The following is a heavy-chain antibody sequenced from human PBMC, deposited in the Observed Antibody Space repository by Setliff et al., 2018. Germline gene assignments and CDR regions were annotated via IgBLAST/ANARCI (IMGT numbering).Heavy chain of an antibody. Sequence: PGGSLRLSCAASGFTFSTKSFNWVRQAPGKGLEWVSYINVERSALFYADSVKGRFTISRDNAKNSLYLQMNSLRAEDTAVYYCARDSYTSPDYWGQGTLVTVSS. D-gene: IGHD6-13*01. CDR1: GFTFSTKS. V-gene: IGHV3-48*01. CDR3: ARDSYTSPDY. J-gene: IGHJ4*02. CDR2: INVERSAL.